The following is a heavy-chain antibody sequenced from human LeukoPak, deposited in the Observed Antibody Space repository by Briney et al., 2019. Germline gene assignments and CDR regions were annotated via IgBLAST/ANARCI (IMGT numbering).Heavy chain of an antibody. D-gene: IGHD2-15*01. J-gene: IGHJ4*02. CDR1: GGTFSSYA. CDR3: ARASDCSGGSCPISY. CDR2: IIPIFGTA. V-gene: IGHV1-69*05. Sequence: GASVKVSCKASGGTFSSYAISWVRQAPGQGLEWMGRIIPIFGTANYAQKFQGRVTITTDESTSTAYMELSSRRSEDTAVYYCARASDCSGGSCPISYWGQGTLVTVSS.